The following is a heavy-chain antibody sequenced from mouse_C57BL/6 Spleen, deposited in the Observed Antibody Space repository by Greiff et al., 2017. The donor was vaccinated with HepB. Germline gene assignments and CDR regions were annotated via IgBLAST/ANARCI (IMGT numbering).Heavy chain of an antibody. V-gene: IGHV5-17*01. D-gene: IGHD1-1*01. CDR1: GFTFSDYG. Sequence: VQLQQSGGGLVKPGGSLKLSCAASGFTFSDYGMHWVRQAPEKGLEWVAYISSGSSTIYYADTVKGRFTISRDNAKNTLFLQMTSLRSEDTAMYYCARCYYGSSAMDYWGQGTSVTVSS. J-gene: IGHJ4*01. CDR2: ISSGSSTI. CDR3: ARCYYGSSAMDY.